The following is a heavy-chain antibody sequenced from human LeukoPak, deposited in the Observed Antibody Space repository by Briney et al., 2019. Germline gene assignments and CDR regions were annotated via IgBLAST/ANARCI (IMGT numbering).Heavy chain of an antibody. CDR2: IYYSGST. J-gene: IGHJ4*02. CDR1: GGSISSSSYY. D-gene: IGHD3-16*01. CDR3: ARDPGLLGVY. Sequence: PSETLSLTCTVSGGSISSSSYYWGWIRQPPGKGLEWIGSIYYSGSTYYNPFLKSRVTISVDTSKNQFSLKLSSVTAADTAVYYCARDPGLLGVYWGQGTLVTVSS. V-gene: IGHV4-39*07.